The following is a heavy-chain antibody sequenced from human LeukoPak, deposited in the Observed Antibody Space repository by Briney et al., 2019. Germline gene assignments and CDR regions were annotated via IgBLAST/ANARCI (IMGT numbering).Heavy chain of an antibody. D-gene: IGHD7-27*01. CDR1: GGTFSSYA. CDR3: ASPLPRNYYYCGMDV. Sequence: SVKVSCKASGGTFSSYAISWVRQAPGRGLEWMGGIIPIFGTANYAQKFQGRVTITADESTSTAYMELSSLRSEDTAVYYCASPLPRNYYYCGMDVWGQGTTVTVSS. V-gene: IGHV1-69*13. CDR2: IIPIFGTA. J-gene: IGHJ6*02.